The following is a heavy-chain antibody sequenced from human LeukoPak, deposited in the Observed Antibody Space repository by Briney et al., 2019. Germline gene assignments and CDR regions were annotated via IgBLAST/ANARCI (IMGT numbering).Heavy chain of an antibody. J-gene: IGHJ4*02. Sequence: GGSLRLSCAASGFTFSNYGMHWVRQAPGKGLEWVAVISYDEDNKYYADSVKGRFTISRDNSKNTLYLQMNSLRAEDTAVYYCARDPDSSGYYDYWGQGTLVTVSS. D-gene: IGHD3-22*01. V-gene: IGHV3-30*03. CDR3: ARDPDSSGYYDY. CDR2: ISYDEDNK. CDR1: GFTFSNYG.